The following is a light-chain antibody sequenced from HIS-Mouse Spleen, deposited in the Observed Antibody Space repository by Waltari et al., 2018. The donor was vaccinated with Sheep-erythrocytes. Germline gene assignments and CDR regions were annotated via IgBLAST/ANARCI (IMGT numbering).Light chain of an antibody. CDR1: ALPKKY. Sequence: SYELTQPPSVSVSPGQTARITCSGDALPKKYAYWYQQKSGQAPVLVIYEDSKRPSGIPGRFSGSSSGTMATLNISGAQVEDDADYYCYSTDSSGNHWVFGGGTKLTVL. V-gene: IGLV3-10*01. CDR2: EDS. J-gene: IGLJ3*02. CDR3: YSTDSSGNHWV.